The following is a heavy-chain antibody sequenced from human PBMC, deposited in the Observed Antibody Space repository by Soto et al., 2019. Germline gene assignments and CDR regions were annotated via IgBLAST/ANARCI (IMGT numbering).Heavy chain of an antibody. CDR3: ARDHHEQMSFDW. CDR1: GITFGDYY. Sequence: QVQLVESGGGLVKPGGSLRLSCVASGITFGDYYMTWVRQAPGKGLEWLSYISSSGGIKYYAASVKGRFTISRDNGKNSLYLQMNSLRVDDTAVYYCARDHHEQMSFDWWGQGTLVTVSS. V-gene: IGHV3-11*01. CDR2: ISSSGGIK. J-gene: IGHJ4*02.